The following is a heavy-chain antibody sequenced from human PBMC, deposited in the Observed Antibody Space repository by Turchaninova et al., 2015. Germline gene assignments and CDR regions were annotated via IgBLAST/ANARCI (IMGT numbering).Heavy chain of an antibody. CDR3: AADQWAGGDGY. D-gene: IGHD1-26*01. V-gene: IGHV1-58*01. CDR1: GFTFTSSS. Sequence: QMQLAQSGPKVKQPGTSVGVSCKASGFTFTSSSVQWVRQALGQLLDGIGWIVVGSGNTNYAQKFQGRVTITSDMSRSTAYLELSSLRSEDTAVYYCAADQWAGGDGYWGQGTLVTVSS. J-gene: IGHJ4*02. CDR2: IVVGSGNT.